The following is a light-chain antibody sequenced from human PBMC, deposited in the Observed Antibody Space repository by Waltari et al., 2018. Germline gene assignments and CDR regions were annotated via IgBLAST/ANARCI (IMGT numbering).Light chain of an antibody. J-gene: IGLJ1*01. CDR3: QVGDSNSDPYV. V-gene: IGLV3-21*04. Sequence: SYVLTQPPSVSMAPGKTARITCGGNNIGTKSVHWYQQKPGQAPILVISHDSDRPSGFPYEFSGSKPDNTATLTIYRVEAGDEADYYCQVGDSNSDPYVFGTGTKVTVL. CDR1: NIGTKS. CDR2: HDS.